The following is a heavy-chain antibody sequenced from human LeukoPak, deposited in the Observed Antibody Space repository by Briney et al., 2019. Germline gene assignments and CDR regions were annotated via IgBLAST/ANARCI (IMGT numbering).Heavy chain of an antibody. D-gene: IGHD2-21*01. Sequence: ASVKVSRKASGYTFTSYGISWVRQAPGQGLEWMGWISAYNGNTNYAQKFQGRVTMTRDTSISTAYMELSRLRSDDTAVYYCARGTGGGEEIDYWGQGTLVTVSS. CDR2: ISAYNGNT. J-gene: IGHJ4*02. CDR1: GYTFTSYG. V-gene: IGHV1-18*01. CDR3: ARGTGGGEEIDY.